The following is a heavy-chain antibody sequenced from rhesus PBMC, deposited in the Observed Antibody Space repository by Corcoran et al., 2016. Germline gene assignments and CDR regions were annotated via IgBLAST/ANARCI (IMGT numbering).Heavy chain of an antibody. CDR2: IGCNSARI. Sequence: QVQLQESGPGLVKPSETLSLTCAVSGYSISSGYGWSWIRQPPGKGLEWIGYIGCNSARIHYELSLKRRFIICNYTPKDQFSLGLSSVTAAVPAAHYRSTGALSTSTTGLPPAWGQGGLVTVS. CDR1: GYSISSGYG. D-gene: IGHD2-2*01. V-gene: IGHV4-127*01. J-gene: IGHJ1*01. CDR3: STGALSTSTTGLPPA.